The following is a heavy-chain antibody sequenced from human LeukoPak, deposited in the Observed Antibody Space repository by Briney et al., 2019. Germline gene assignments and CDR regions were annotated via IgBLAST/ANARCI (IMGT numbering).Heavy chain of an antibody. V-gene: IGHV4-59*07. CDR1: GGSIGSYH. J-gene: IGHJ6*02. CDR2: IHYTWNA. Sequence: SDTLSLTCSVSGGSIGSYHWSWIRQTPGKGLEWIGHIHYTWNAKYNPSLKSRVTISLDRSNNQFSLRLSSVTAADTAVYYCARVASKGGMDVWGQGTTVTVS. CDR3: ARVASKGGMDV. D-gene: IGHD5-12*01.